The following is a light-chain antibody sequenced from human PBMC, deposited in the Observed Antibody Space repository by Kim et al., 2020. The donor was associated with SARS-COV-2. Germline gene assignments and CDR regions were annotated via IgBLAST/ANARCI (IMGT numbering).Light chain of an antibody. V-gene: IGLV3-21*03. CDR2: DDS. CDR1: NIGSKS. CDR3: QVWDSSSDRL. Sequence: VAQGKTARITCGGNNIGSKSVHWYQQKPGQAPVLVVYDDSDRHSGIPERFSGSNSGNTATLTISRVEAGDEADYYCQVWDSSSDRLFGGGTQLTVL. J-gene: IGLJ2*01.